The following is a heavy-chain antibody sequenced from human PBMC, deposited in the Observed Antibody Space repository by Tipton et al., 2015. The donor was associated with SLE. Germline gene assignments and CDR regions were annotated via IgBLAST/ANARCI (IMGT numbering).Heavy chain of an antibody. Sequence: GLVKPSETLSLTCAVYGGSFSGYYWSWIRQSPGKGLEWIGEINHSGNTNYNPSLKSRVTMSVDTSKSQFSLKLSSVTAADTAVFYCARHRRTYYYDTSGFHGYFQYWGQGTLVTVSS. CDR3: ARHRRTYYYDTSGFHGYFQY. CDR2: INHSGNT. D-gene: IGHD3-22*01. CDR1: GGSFSGYY. V-gene: IGHV4-34*01. J-gene: IGHJ1*01.